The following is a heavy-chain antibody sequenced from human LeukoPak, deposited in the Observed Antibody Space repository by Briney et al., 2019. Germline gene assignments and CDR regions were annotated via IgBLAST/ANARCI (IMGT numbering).Heavy chain of an antibody. CDR3: AKNKGS. CDR1: EFMFSKYA. V-gene: IGHV3-23*01. D-gene: IGHD3-10*01. J-gene: IGHJ4*02. CDR2: VSASADST. Sequence: GGSLRLSCAASEFMFSKYAMSWVRQAPGKGLEWVSAVSASADSTYYADSVKGRFIISRDNSKNTLFLQMNSLRAEDTAVYYCAKNKGSWGQGTLVTVSS.